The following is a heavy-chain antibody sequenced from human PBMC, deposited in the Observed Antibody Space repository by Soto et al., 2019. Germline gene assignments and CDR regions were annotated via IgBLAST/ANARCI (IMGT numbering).Heavy chain of an antibody. D-gene: IGHD1-26*01. CDR1: GFIFSNFA. V-gene: IGHV3-23*01. CDR3: AKDRLIANSVWAAFDL. Sequence: EVQLLGSGGGLVQPGGSLRLSCAASGFIFSNFAMTWVRQAPGKGLEWVSSVGSPGETFYADSVEGRFAISRDNSKDMVYLQLSSVGAVDTAVYYCAKDRLIANSVWAAFDLWGQGTMVTVAS. J-gene: IGHJ3*01. CDR2: VGSPGET.